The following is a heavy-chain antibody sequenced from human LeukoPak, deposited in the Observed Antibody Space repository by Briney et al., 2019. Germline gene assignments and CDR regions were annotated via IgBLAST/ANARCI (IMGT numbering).Heavy chain of an antibody. V-gene: IGHV4-4*02. J-gene: IGHJ5*02. CDR1: GGSISSSHW. D-gene: IGHD3-22*01. CDR2: IHHSGST. CDR3: ARLNSSGYYRGGWFDP. Sequence: SETLSLTCAISGGSISSSHWWSWVRQPPGKGLEWIGEIHHSGSTNYNPSLKSRVTISVDKFENQFSLKLSSVTAADTAVYYCARLNSSGYYRGGWFDPWGQGTLVTVSS.